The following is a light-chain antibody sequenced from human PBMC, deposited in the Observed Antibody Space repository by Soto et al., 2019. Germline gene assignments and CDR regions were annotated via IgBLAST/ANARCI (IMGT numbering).Light chain of an antibody. CDR2: DAS. V-gene: IGKV3-11*01. CDR3: QHRSTWPRYT. Sequence: EIVLTQSPATLSLSPGERATLSCRASQSIRSYLAWYQQKPGQAPRLLIYDASNRNTGIPARFSGSGSETDFTLTISSLEPDDSEVYYCQHRSTWPRYTFGQGSKLEIK. J-gene: IGKJ2*01. CDR1: QSIRSY.